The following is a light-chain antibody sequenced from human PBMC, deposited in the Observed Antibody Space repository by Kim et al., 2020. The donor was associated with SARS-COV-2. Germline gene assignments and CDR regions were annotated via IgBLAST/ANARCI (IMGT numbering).Light chain of an antibody. CDR3: LLSYRGVRL. Sequence: PARSVTVPLGSATGAVGSCHYPFSLQQKPGEVPRTVIYDATKKSAWTPARFSGSLLGGNAALSLSGAQPEDEADFYCLLSYRGVRLFGGGTKLTVL. CDR2: DAT. J-gene: IGLJ3*02. CDR1: TGAVGSCHY. V-gene: IGLV7-46*01.